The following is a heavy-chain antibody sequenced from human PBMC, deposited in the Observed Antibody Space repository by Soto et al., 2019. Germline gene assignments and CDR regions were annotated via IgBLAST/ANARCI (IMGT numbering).Heavy chain of an antibody. Sequence: QVQLVQSGAEVKKPGASVKVSCKASGYNFTSYGISWVRQAPGQGLEWMGWISAYDGKTNYAQKVQGRVTMTPDTSTTTAYMELRSMRSDDTAVYYGARDDPDPLRGYSGYAPFGSSWYGFYDWGHGTLVNVCS. J-gene: IGHJ4*01. V-gene: IGHV1-18*01. CDR1: GYNFTSYG. CDR3: ARDDPDPLRGYSGYAPFGSSWYGFYD. CDR2: ISAYDGKT. D-gene: IGHD5-12*01.